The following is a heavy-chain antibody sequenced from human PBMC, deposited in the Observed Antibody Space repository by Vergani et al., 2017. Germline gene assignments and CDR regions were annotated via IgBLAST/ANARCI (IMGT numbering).Heavy chain of an antibody. J-gene: IGHJ2*01. CDR2: ISSSSSYI. CDR1: GFTFSSYS. CDR3: AGGESSPRLWYFDL. V-gene: IGHV3-21*01. Sequence: EVQLVESGGGLVKPGGSLRLSCAASGFTFSSYSMNWVRQAPGKGLEWVSSISSSSSYIYYADSVKGRFTISRDNAKNSLYLQMNSLRAEDTAVYYCAGGESSPRLWYFDLWGRGTLVTVSS.